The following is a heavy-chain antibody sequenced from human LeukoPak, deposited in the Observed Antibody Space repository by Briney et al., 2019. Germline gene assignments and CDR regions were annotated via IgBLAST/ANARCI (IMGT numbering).Heavy chain of an antibody. CDR1: GFTFDDYG. Sequence: PGGSLRLSCAASGFTFDDYGMSWVRQAPGKGLEWVSGINWNGGSTGYAGSVKGRFTISRDNSKNTLYLQMDSLRGDDTALYHCARDPNGDYIGAFDNWGQGTMVTVSS. CDR2: INWNGGST. V-gene: IGHV3-20*01. CDR3: ARDPNGDYIGAFDN. D-gene: IGHD4-17*01. J-gene: IGHJ3*02.